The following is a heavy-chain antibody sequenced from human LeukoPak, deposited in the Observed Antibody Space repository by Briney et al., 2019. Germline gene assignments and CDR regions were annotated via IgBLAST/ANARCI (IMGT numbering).Heavy chain of an antibody. CDR3: AKDHYWSIDY. D-gene: IGHD3-3*01. V-gene: IGHV3-74*01. Sequence: GGSLRLSCAVSGFDFSSNWMHWVRHAPGQGPVWVSRIKGDGISTNYADSVKGRFTISRDIAKNTLYLQMNSLRAEDTGVYYCAKDHYWSIDYWGRGTLVTVSS. CDR2: IKGDGIST. J-gene: IGHJ4*02. CDR1: GFDFSSNW.